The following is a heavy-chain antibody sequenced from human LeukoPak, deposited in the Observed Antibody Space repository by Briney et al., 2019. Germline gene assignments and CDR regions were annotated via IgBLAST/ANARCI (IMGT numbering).Heavy chain of an antibody. D-gene: IGHD3-16*01. V-gene: IGHV3-30*02. CDR2: IRCDGSNK. CDR1: GFTFSTFG. Sequence: GGSLRLSCTASGFTFSTFGMDWVRQASGKGLEWVAYIRCDGSNKYYADSVKGRFTISRDNSKNMLYLQMNSLRAEDTAVYYCAKGGMTRGSFDNWGQGTLVTVSS. J-gene: IGHJ4*02. CDR3: AKGGMTRGSFDN.